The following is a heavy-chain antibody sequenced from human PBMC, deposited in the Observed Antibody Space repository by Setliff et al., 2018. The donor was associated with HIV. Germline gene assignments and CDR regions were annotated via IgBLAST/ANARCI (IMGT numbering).Heavy chain of an antibody. J-gene: IGHJ3*02. CDR1: GGSFSGYY. Sequence: PSETLSLTCAVFGGSFSGYYWTWIRQPPGKGLEWIGEIIHSGSTNYNPSLKSRVTISVDTSKYQFSLKLSSVTAADTAVYFCARGRASGSYFWVVVNTFDIWGQGTMVTVSS. D-gene: IGHD1-26*01. CDR3: ARGRASGSYFWVVVNTFDI. CDR2: IIHSGST. V-gene: IGHV4-34*01.